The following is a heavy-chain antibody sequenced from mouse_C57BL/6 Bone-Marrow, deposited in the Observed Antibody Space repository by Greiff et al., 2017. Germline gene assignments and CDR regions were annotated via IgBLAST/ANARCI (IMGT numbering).Heavy chain of an antibody. Sequence: VQLQQPGAELVKPGASVKMSCKASGYTFTSYWITWVKQRPGQGLEWIGDIYPTSGRTNYNENFKSKAILTVDNSSNTAYMQLSSLTSEDSAVFYCARAGPLGRSFDYWGQGTALTVSS. J-gene: IGHJ2*01. CDR1: GYTFTSYW. V-gene: IGHV1-55*01. CDR2: IYPTSGRT. CDR3: ARAGPLGRSFDY. D-gene: IGHD4-1*01.